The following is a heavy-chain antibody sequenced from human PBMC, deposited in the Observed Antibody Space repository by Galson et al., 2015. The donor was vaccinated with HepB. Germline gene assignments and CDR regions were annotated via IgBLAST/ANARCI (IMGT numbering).Heavy chain of an antibody. V-gene: IGHV3-73*01. CDR2: IRSKATNYAA. J-gene: IGHJ4*02. Sequence: SLRLSCAASGFTFSHSAIHWVRPASGRGPEWIGHIRSKATNYAALYVASLEGKFTISSDDSKNIAYLHIRSLKTDDTTVYCYVRSGYCSGYSSRWCQGTLVTVSS. CDR3: VRSGYCSGYSSR. CDR1: GFTFSHSA. D-gene: IGHD6-13*01.